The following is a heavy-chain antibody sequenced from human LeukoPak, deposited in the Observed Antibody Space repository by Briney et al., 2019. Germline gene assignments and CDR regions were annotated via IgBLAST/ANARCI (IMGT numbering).Heavy chain of an antibody. V-gene: IGHV3-11*06. CDR1: GFTFSDYY. Sequence: GGSLRLSCAASGFTFSDYYMSWIRQAPGKGLEWVSYISSSSSYTNYADSVKGRFTISRDNAKNSLYLQMNSLGAEDTAVYYRARVFSSVVTLLGYWGQGTLVTVSS. CDR2: ISSSSSYT. D-gene: IGHD4-23*01. J-gene: IGHJ4*02. CDR3: ARVFSSVVTLLGY.